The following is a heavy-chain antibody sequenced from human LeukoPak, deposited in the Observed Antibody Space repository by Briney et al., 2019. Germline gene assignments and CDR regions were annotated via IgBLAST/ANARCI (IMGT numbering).Heavy chain of an antibody. CDR2: INPEDSDT. D-gene: IGHD6-19*01. CDR1: GYSFTNYW. CDR3: ASLNSVAGFDY. V-gene: IGHV5-51*01. J-gene: IGHJ4*02. Sequence: GESLKISCQGSGYSFTNYWIGWVRQMPGRGLEWMGLINPEDSDTRYTLSFQGQVTLSADKSIRAAYLQWSSLKASDTAMYYCASLNSVAGFDYWGQGTLVTVSS.